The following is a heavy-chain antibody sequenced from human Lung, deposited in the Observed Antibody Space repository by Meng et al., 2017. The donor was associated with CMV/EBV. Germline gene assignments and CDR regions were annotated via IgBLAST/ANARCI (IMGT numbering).Heavy chain of an antibody. V-gene: IGHV2-5*02. CDR1: GFSLSTSEVG. D-gene: IGHD2-2*01. J-gene: IGHJ5*02. CDR3: ALFTRSWFDP. Sequence: QFTLKESGPTLVQPSQTLTLTCTFSGFSLSTSEVGVGWIRQPPGKALEWLAVIYWDDDKRYSPSLKSRLTITKDTSKNQVVLTLTNMDPVDTATYYCALFTRSWFDPWGQGTLVTVSS. CDR2: IYWDDDK.